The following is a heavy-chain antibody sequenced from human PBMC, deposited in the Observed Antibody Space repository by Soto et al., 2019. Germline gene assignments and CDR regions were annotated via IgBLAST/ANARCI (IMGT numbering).Heavy chain of an antibody. CDR1: GFTFSSYA. D-gene: IGHD6-13*01. CDR3: AKDRRRAGYSSSWSWDY. J-gene: IGHJ4*02. V-gene: IGHV3-23*01. Sequence: GGSLRLSCAVSGFTFSSYAMSWVRQAPGKGLEWVSAISGSGGGTYYADSVKGRFTISRDSSKSTLYLQMNSLRADDTAVYYCAKDRRRAGYSSSWSWDYWGQGTLVTVSS. CDR2: ISGSGGGT.